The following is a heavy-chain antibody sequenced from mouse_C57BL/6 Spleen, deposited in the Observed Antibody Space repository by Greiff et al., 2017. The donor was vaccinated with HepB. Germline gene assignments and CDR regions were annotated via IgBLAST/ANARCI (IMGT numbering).Heavy chain of an antibody. CDR2: IDPNSGGT. V-gene: IGHV1-72*01. CDR3: ARLNYYGSSLDY. Sequence: QVQLQQPGAELVKPGASVKLSCKASGYTFTSYWMHWVKQRPGRGLEWIGRIDPNSGGTKYNEKFKSKATLHVDKPSRTAYIQLSSLTSEDSAVYYGARLNYYGSSLDYGGQGTTLTVSS. D-gene: IGHD1-1*01. CDR1: GYTFTSYW. J-gene: IGHJ2*01.